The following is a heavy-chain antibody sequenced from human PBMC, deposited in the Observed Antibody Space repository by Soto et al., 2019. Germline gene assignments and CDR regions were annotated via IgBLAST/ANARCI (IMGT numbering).Heavy chain of an antibody. D-gene: IGHD6-6*01. V-gene: IGHV3-13*04. CDR3: ARGSLGGYYYGMDV. CDR2: IGTAGDT. J-gene: IGHJ6*02. Sequence: GSLRLSCAASGFTFSSYDMHWVRQATGKGLEWVSAIGTAGDTYYPGSVKGRFTISRENAKNSLYLQMNSLRAGDTAVYYCARGSLGGYYYGMDVWGQGTPVTVSS. CDR1: GFTFSSYD.